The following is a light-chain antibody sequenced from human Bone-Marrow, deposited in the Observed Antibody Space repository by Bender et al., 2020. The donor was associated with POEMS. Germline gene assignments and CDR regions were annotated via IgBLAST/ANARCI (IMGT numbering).Light chain of an antibody. J-gene: IGLJ3*02. CDR2: DDS. CDR3: CSYVGVVV. Sequence: SYVLTQSPSVSVAPGKTAEITCGGDNLGGKSVHWYQQKPGQAPVLVVYDDSDRPSGIPERFSGSKSGNTASLTISGLQAEDEADYFCCSYVGVVVFGGGTKLTVL. V-gene: IGLV3-21*03. CDR1: NLGGKS.